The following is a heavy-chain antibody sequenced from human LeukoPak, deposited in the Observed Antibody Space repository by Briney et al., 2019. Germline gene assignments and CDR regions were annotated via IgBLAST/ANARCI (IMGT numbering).Heavy chain of an antibody. CDR3: ARRGPSSGRDNWFDP. D-gene: IGHD6-19*01. CDR2: IYYSGST. J-gene: IGHJ5*02. CDR1: GGSISSNSYY. V-gene: IGHV4-61*01. Sequence: SETLSLTCTVSGGSISSNSYYWSWIRQPPGKGLEWIGYIYYSGSTNYNPSLKSRVTISVDTSKNQFSLKLSSVTAADTAVYYCARRGPSSGRDNWFDPWGQGTLVTVSS.